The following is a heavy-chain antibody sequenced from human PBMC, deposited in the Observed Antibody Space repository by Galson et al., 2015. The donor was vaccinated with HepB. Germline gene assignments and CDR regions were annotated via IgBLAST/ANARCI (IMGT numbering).Heavy chain of an antibody. CDR3: ARAYYYDSSGYSYYFDY. J-gene: IGHJ4*02. CDR1: GYTFTSYG. CDR2: ISAYNGNT. Sequence: SVKVSCKASGYTFTSYGISWVRQAPGQGLEWMGWISAYNGNTNYAQKLQGRVTMTTDTSTSTAYMELRSLRSDDTAVYYCARAYYYDSSGYSYYFDYWGQGTLVTVSS. D-gene: IGHD3-22*01. V-gene: IGHV1-18*01.